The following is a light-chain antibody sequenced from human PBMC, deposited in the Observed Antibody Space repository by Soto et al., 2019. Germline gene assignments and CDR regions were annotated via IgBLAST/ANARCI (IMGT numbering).Light chain of an antibody. Sequence: QSVLTQPASVSGSPGQSITISCTGTSNDVGGYKYVSWYQQHPGKAPKLMIYEASNRPSGVPDRFSGSKSGNTASLTISGLQAADEADYYCSLYTSENTYVFGTGTKLTVL. CDR1: SNDVGGYKY. CDR3: SLYTSENTYV. J-gene: IGLJ1*01. V-gene: IGLV2-14*01. CDR2: EAS.